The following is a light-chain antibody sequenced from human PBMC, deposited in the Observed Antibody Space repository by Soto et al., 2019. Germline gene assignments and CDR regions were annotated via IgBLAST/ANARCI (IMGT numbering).Light chain of an antibody. CDR3: QHNGSSMFT. CDR1: QSVSSSY. Sequence: EIVMTQSPGTLSLSPGERATLSCRASQSVSSSYFACYQQKPDQAPILLFYGSSSSATGIPVRFSGSGTGIDFTLTIIRLEPDDFAFYYCQHNGSSMFTFGGGTKVEIK. V-gene: IGKV3-20*01. J-gene: IGKJ4*01. CDR2: GSS.